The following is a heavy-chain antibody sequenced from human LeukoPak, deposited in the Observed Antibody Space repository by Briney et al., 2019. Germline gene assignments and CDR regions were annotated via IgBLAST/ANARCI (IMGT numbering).Heavy chain of an antibody. J-gene: IGHJ4*02. CDR1: GYTFTDYY. D-gene: IGHD1-26*01. V-gene: IGHV1-2*02. Sequence: ASVKVSCKASGYTFTDYYLHWVRQAPGQGLEWMGWINPNNGGTNYAQTFRGRVTMTRDTSISTVYMEVISLRSDDTAVYYCARGAAGMLGGTNPFDYWVQGTLVTLSS. CDR2: INPNNGGT. CDR3: ARGAAGMLGGTNPFDY.